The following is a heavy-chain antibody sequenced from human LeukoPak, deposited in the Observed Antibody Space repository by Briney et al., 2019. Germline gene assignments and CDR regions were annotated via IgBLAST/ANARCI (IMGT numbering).Heavy chain of an antibody. V-gene: IGHV4-61*05. CDR2: IYYSGST. CDR3: ARARRYTSSAFDY. Sequence: SETLSLTCSVSGGSISSTNYDWGWIRQPPGKGLEWIAYIYYSGSTNYNPSLKSRVTISVDTSKNQFSLKLSSVTTADTAFYYCARARRYTSSAFDYWGQGTLVTVSS. D-gene: IGHD6-13*01. J-gene: IGHJ4*02. CDR1: GGSISSTNYD.